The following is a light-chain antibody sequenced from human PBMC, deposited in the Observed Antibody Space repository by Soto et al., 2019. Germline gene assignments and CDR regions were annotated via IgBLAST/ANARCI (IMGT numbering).Light chain of an antibody. CDR2: DAS. Sequence: EIALTQSPATLSLSPGDRATLSCRASQSVSSSLAWYQHKPGQAPSLLIYDASNRATGVPARFSGSGSGTDFTLTISALEPEDFAVYFCQQRNNWPPEFTFGPGTKVEIK. V-gene: IGKV3-11*01. CDR1: QSVSSS. CDR3: QQRNNWPPEFT. J-gene: IGKJ3*01.